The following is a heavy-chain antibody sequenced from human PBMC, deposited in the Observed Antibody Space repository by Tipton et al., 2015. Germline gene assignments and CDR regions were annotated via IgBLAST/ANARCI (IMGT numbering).Heavy chain of an antibody. V-gene: IGHV4-59*01. CDR1: SDSISKYY. Sequence: TLSLTCSVSSDSISKYYWSWIRQPPGKELEWIGYIQYGGSTNYNPSLKSRVTISVDTSKTQFSLMMSSVTASDTAVYYCARARGRHGGLFDSWGQGILVTVSS. J-gene: IGHJ4*02. CDR2: IQYGGST. CDR3: ARARGRHGGLFDS. D-gene: IGHD4-23*01.